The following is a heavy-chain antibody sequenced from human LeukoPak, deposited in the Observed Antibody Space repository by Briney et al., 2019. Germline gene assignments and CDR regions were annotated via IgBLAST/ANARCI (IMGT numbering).Heavy chain of an antibody. D-gene: IGHD3-22*01. CDR3: AREYYYDSSAWGAFDI. V-gene: IGHV3-21*01. J-gene: IGHJ3*02. Sequence: PGGSLRLSGAASGFTFSSYSMNWVRQTPGKGLEWVSSISSSSSYIYYADSVKGRFTISRDNAKSSLYLQMNSLRAEDTAVYYCAREYYYDSSAWGAFDIWGQGTMVTVSS. CDR1: GFTFSSYS. CDR2: ISSSSSYI.